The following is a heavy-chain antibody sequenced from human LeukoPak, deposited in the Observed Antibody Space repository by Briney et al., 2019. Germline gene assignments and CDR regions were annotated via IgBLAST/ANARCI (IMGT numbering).Heavy chain of an antibody. V-gene: IGHV1-2*02. Sequence: GASVKVSCKASGYTFTDYFIHWVRQAPGPGLEWMGWINPNIGDASYAQKFQDRVTMTRDRSINTAYMELSRLTSDDTAVYYCARMALDGGDSIGFDSWGQGTLVTVSS. CDR2: INPNIGDA. CDR3: ARMALDGGDSIGFDS. J-gene: IGHJ5*01. D-gene: IGHD2-21*02. CDR1: GYTFTDYF.